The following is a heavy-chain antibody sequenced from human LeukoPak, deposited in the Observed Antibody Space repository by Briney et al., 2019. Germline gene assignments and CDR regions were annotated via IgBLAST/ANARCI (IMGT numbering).Heavy chain of an antibody. Sequence: SETLSLTSAFYGGSFSGYYWSWIRQPPGKGLEWIGEINHSGSTNYNPSLKSRVTISVDTSKNQFSLKLSSVTAADTAVYYCARNRWLDPWGQGTLVTVSS. D-gene: IGHD1-14*01. J-gene: IGHJ5*02. CDR3: ARNRWLDP. CDR1: GGSFSGYY. CDR2: INHSGST. V-gene: IGHV4-34*01.